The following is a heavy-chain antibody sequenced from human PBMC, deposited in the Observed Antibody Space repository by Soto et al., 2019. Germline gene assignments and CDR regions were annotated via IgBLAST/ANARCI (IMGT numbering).Heavy chain of an antibody. J-gene: IGHJ5*02. CDR2: INHSGST. Sequence: SETLSLTCAVYGGSFSGYYWSWLRQPPGKGLQWIGEINHSGSTNYNPSLKSRVTISVDTSKNQFSLRVNSVTAADTAVYYCARDDYYSVGIHWVDASGQVTLVRFSS. D-gene: IGHD2-15*01. CDR1: GGSFSGYY. CDR3: ARDDYYSVGIHWVDA. V-gene: IGHV4-34*01.